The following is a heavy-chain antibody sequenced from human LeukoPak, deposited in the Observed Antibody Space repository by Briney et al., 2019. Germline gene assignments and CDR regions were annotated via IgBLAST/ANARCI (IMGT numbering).Heavy chain of an antibody. CDR1: GFTFSYYG. V-gene: IGHV3-30*02. Sequence: GGSLRLSCAASGFTFSYYGMHWVRQAPGKGLEWVAFIRYDGNDKFYAESVKGRFTISGDTSRNTLYLQMNSLRAEDTAVYYCAKSRPMATIINYFDYWGQGTLVTVSS. CDR3: AKSRPMATIINYFDY. CDR2: IRYDGNDK. J-gene: IGHJ4*02. D-gene: IGHD5-24*01.